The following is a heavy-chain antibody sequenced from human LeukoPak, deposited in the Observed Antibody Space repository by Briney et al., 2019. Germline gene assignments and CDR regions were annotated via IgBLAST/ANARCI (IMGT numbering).Heavy chain of an antibody. V-gene: IGHV3-23*01. D-gene: IGHD2-8*02. CDR2: VGYGGDT. CDR1: GFTFSRSS. CDR3: ARKTGGHYPFDS. J-gene: IGHJ4*01. Sequence: GGSLRLSCAASGFTFSRSSMNWVRQAPGKELEWVSVVGYGGDTFYAASVRGRFTVSRDSSKNTLYLQMNTLRVEDTAVYYCARKTGGHYPFDSWGQGTLVTVSS.